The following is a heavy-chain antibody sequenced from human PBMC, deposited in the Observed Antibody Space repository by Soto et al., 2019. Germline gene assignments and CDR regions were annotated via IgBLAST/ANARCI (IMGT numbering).Heavy chain of an antibody. J-gene: IGHJ6*03. CDR2: INPSGGST. Sequence: ASVKVSCKASGYTFTSYYMHWVRQAPGQGLEWMGIINPSGGSTSYAQKFQGRATMTRDTSTSTVYMELSSLRSEDTAVYYCAREIGYCSSTSCYAVVDYYYYMDVWGKGTTVTVSS. CDR3: AREIGYCSSTSCYAVVDYYYYMDV. D-gene: IGHD2-2*01. CDR1: GYTFTSYY. V-gene: IGHV1-46*03.